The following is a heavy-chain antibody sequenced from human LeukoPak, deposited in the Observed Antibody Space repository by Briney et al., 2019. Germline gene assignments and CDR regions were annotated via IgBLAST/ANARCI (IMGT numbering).Heavy chain of an antibody. D-gene: IGHD3-3*01. J-gene: IGHJ4*02. Sequence: SETLSLTCAVYGESFSDCYWSWTRQSPGKGLEWIGEINYSGKTKYNPSLKSRVTISIDTSKRQFSLSLTSVTAADTALYYCARGRSKTWNYWGQGTLVTVSS. CDR3: ARGRSKTWNY. V-gene: IGHV4-34*01. CDR1: GESFSDCY. CDR2: INYSGKT.